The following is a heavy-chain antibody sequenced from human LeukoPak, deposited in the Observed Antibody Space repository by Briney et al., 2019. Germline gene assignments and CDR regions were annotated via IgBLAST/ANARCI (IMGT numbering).Heavy chain of an antibody. CDR3: ARGNIAVAKFDY. CDR2: IYYSGST. V-gene: IGHV4-59*08. J-gene: IGHJ4*02. D-gene: IGHD6-19*01. Sequence: SETLSLTCTVSGDSISSYYWSWIRQPPGKGLEWIGYIYYSGSTNYNPSLKSRVTISVDTSKNQFSLKLSSVTAADTAVYYCARGNIAVAKFDYWGQGTLVTVSS. CDR1: GDSISSYY.